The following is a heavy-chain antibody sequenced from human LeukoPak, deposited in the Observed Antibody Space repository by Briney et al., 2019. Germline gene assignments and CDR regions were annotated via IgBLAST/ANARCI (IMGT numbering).Heavy chain of an antibody. J-gene: IGHJ4*02. CDR3: ARDYSSSSLDY. CDR1: GFTFSDYY. CDR2: ISNSGSSI. D-gene: IGHD6-6*01. V-gene: IGHV3-11*04. Sequence: GGSLRLSCAASGFTFSDYYMTWIRQAPGKGLEWISYISNSGSSIYYADSVKGRFTISRDNAKSSLYLQMNSLRAEDTALYYCARDYSSSSLDYWGQGTLVTVSS.